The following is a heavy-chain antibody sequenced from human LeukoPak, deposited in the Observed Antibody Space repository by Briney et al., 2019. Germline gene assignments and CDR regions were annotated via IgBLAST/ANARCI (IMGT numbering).Heavy chain of an antibody. CDR3: ARGWPYYYGSGASYYGMDV. J-gene: IGHJ6*02. CDR2: TYYRSKWYN. D-gene: IGHD3-10*01. Sequence: SQTLSLTCAISGDSVSSNSDAWHWIRQSPSRGLEWVGRTYYRSKWYNDYAVSVKSRITIIPDTSKNQFSLQLNSVTPEDTAVYYCARGWPYYYGSGASYYGMDVWGQGTTFTISS. V-gene: IGHV6-1*01. CDR1: GDSVSSNSDA.